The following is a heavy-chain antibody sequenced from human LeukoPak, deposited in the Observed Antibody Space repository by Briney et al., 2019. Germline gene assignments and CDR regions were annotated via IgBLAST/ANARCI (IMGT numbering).Heavy chain of an antibody. V-gene: IGHV3-23*01. D-gene: IGHD6-19*01. J-gene: IGHJ4*02. CDR3: AKDHEQWLTYFDY. CDR2: ISGSGGTT. CDR1: GFIFSSYA. Sequence: PGGSLRLSCAASGFIFSSYAMSWVRQAPGKGLTGVSGISGSGGTTYYADSVKGRFTISRDNSKNTLYLQMNSLRAEDTAVYYCAKDHEQWLTYFDYWGRGTLVTVSS.